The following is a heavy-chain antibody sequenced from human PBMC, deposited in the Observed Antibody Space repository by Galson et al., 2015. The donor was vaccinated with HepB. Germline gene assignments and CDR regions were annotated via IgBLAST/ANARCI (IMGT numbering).Heavy chain of an antibody. V-gene: IGHV1-18*04. CDR2: INTYNGNT. D-gene: IGHD7-27*01. CDR1: YTFNSHG. J-gene: IGHJ4*02. CDR3: ARDATNWGWSDY. Sequence: YTFNSHGINWVRQAPGQGLEWMGRINTYNGNTNYAQKIQGRVTMTIDTSTNTAYVELRSLRSDDTSLYYCARDATNWGWSDYWGQGTLVTVSS.